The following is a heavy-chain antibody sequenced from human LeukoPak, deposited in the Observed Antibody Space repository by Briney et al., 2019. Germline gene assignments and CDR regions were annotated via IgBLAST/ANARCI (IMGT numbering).Heavy chain of an antibody. J-gene: IGHJ6*03. CDR3: AREWAGDTAMVDYYYYYMDV. V-gene: IGHV1-69*05. Sequence: GASVKVSCKASGGTFSSYAISWVRQAPGQGLEWMGGIIPIFGTANYAQKLQGRVTMTTDTSTSTAYMELRSLRSDDTAVYYCAREWAGDTAMVDYYYYYMDVWGKGTTVTVSS. CDR1: GGTFSSYA. D-gene: IGHD5-18*01. CDR2: IIPIFGTA.